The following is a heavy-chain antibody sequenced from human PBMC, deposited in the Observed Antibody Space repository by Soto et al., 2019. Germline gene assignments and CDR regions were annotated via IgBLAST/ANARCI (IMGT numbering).Heavy chain of an antibody. J-gene: IGHJ4*02. CDR3: GRGRSGQIVVFY. V-gene: IGHV1-2*02. CDR2: IGPASGAT. D-gene: IGHD1-26*01. CDR1: GYTFTGHY. Sequence: AASVKVSCKASGYTFTGHYIHWVRQAPEQGPEWMGEIGPASGATRYAQRFQGRVTMTRDMSITTVYMELNNLRPDDTAVYYCGRGRSGQIVVFYWGQGTPVTVSS.